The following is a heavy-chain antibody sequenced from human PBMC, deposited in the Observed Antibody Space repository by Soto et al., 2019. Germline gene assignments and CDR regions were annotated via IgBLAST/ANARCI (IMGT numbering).Heavy chain of an antibody. CDR1: GFSVSGYS. J-gene: IGHJ4*02. CDR3: ARGSRDSLIDY. D-gene: IGHD3-22*01. CDR2: ISSSSNI. Sequence: EVQLVESGGGLVQPGGSLRLSCVASGFSVSGYSMNWVRQAPGRGLEWLSYISSSSNIYYADSVKGRFTISRDNGKNSLYLQMNSLRDEDTAAYYCARGSRDSLIDYWGQGTLVTVSS. V-gene: IGHV3-48*02.